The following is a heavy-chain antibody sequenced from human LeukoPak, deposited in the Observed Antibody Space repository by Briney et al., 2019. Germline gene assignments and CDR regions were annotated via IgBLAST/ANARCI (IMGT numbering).Heavy chain of an antibody. Sequence: GGSLRLSCAASGFTFSSYWMSWVRQAPGKGLEWVANIKEGGSEKYYVDSVKGRLTISRDNAKKSLYLQMNSLRAEDTAVYYCARHLRYCSSTRCSDAFDIWGQGTMVTVSS. CDR1: GFTFSSYW. V-gene: IGHV3-7*01. D-gene: IGHD2-2*01. CDR3: ARHLRYCSSTRCSDAFDI. J-gene: IGHJ3*02. CDR2: IKEGGSEK.